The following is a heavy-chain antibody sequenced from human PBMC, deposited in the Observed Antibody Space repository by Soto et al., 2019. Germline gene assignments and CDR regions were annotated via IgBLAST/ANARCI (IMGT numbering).Heavy chain of an antibody. J-gene: IGHJ6*02. CDR3: ARGRVNLVVVPGTTDLEALETYNYAGMDV. Sequence: PSETLSLTCGVYGGSFSSYYWTWIRQSPAKGLEWIAEINHSGSVNYNPSLRSRVTISLDASENQFSLRLNSVTAADTAVYYCARGRVNLVVVPGTTDLEALETYNYAGMDVWGQGTTVTVSS. CDR2: INHSGSV. D-gene: IGHD2-2*01. V-gene: IGHV4-34*01. CDR1: GGSFSSYY.